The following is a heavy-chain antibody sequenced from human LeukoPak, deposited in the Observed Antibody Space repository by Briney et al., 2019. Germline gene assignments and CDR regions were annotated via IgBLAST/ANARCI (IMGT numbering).Heavy chain of an antibody. Sequence: SETLSLTCTVSGASFSPYYWSWIRQPSGKGLEWIGYIYYSGSTYYNPSPKGRVTISVDTSQSQFSLRLNSVTAADTAVYYCARSAPVAVAVPWYFDYWGQGALVTVSS. CDR3: ARSAPVAVAVPWYFDY. CDR2: IYYSGST. CDR1: GASFSPYY. D-gene: IGHD6-19*01. V-gene: IGHV4-59*01. J-gene: IGHJ4*02.